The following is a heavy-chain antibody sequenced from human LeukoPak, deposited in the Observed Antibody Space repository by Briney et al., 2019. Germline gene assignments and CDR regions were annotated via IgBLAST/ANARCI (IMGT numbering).Heavy chain of an antibody. D-gene: IGHD6-19*01. CDR3: ARDRASVAGYFDY. CDR1: GGSISSGGYY. V-gene: IGHV4-31*03. J-gene: IGHJ4*02. CDR2: IYYSGST. Sequence: KTSETLSLTCTVSGGSISSGGYYWSWIRQHPGKGLEWIGYIYYSGSTYYNPSLKSRVTISVDTSKNQFSLKLSYVTAADTAVYYCARDRASVAGYFDYWGQGTLVTVSS.